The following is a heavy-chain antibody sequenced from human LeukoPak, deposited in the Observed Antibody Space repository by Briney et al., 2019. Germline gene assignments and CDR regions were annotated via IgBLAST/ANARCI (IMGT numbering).Heavy chain of an antibody. J-gene: IGHJ3*01. CDR1: GYTFSNYD. CDR2: MNPNTGDA. V-gene: IGHV1-8*02. Sequence: ASVKVSCKASGYTFSNYDINWVRQATGQGLEWMGRMNPNTGDAAYARNFQGRVTMTRDTSISTAYMELSSLRSEDTAVYYCWLGGAYWADAFDFWGQGTVVTVSS. D-gene: IGHD1-26*01. CDR3: WLGGAYWADAFDF.